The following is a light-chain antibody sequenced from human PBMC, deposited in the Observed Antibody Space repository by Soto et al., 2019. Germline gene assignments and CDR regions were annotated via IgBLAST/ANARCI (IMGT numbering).Light chain of an antibody. V-gene: IGKV1-8*01. CDR3: QQYYSYPGT. CDR1: QGISSY. CDR2: AAS. J-gene: IGKJ3*01. Sequence: AIRMTQSPSSLSASTGDRVTITCRASQGISSYLAWYQQKPGKAPKLLIYAASTLQSGVPSRFSGSGCGTDFTLTISCLQSEDFATYYCQQYYSYPGTFGPGTKVDIK.